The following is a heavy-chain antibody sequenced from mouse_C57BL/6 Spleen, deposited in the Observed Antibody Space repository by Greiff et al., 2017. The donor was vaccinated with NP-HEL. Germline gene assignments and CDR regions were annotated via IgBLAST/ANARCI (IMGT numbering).Heavy chain of an antibody. CDR2: INPNNGGT. J-gene: IGHJ2*01. D-gene: IGHD3-2*02. Sequence: EVQLQQSGPELVKPGASVKISCKASGYTFTDYYMNWVKQSHGKSLEWIGDINPNNGGTSYNQKFKGKATLTVDKSSSTAYMELRSLTSEDSAVYYCARPSSGLADYWGQGTTLTVSS. CDR1: GYTFTDYY. V-gene: IGHV1-26*01. CDR3: ARPSSGLADY.